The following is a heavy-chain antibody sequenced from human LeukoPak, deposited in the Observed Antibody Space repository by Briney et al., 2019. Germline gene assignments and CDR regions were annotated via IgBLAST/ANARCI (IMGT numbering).Heavy chain of an antibody. CDR1: GDTVSSNSAS. J-gene: IGHJ3*01. CDR2: TYYRSKWYY. Sequence: SQTLSLTCDISGDTVSSNSASWNSIRQSPSRGLEWLGRTYYRSKWYYDYAVSVKSRITISPDTSKHQFSLQLNSVTADDTAVYYCARGFALDFWGQGTMVTISS. CDR3: ARGFALDF. V-gene: IGHV6-1*01.